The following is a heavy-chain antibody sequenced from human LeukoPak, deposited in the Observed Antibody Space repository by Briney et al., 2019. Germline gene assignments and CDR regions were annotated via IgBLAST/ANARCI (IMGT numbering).Heavy chain of an antibody. V-gene: IGHV1-69*01. CDR3: ARDPFDYGDYYYYYGMDV. D-gene: IGHD4-17*01. Sequence: SVKVSCKASGGTFSSYAISWVRQAPGQGLEWMGGIIPIFGTANYAQKFQGRVTITADESTSTAYMELSGLRSEDTAVYYCARDPFDYGDYYYYYGMDVWGQGTTVTVSS. CDR2: IIPIFGTA. J-gene: IGHJ6*02. CDR1: GGTFSSYA.